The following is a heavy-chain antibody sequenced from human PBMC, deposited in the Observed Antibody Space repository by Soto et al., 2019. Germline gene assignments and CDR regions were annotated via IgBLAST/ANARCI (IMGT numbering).Heavy chain of an antibody. D-gene: IGHD5-12*01. CDR2: ISSSTSYM. J-gene: IGHJ4*02. Sequence: EVQLVESGGGLVKPGGSLRLSCAASGFTFSSYSMNWVRQAPGKGLEWVSSISSSTSYMYYADSVKGRFTISRYNARNSLYLQMNSLRAEDTAVYYCARFRRDGYNRDYWGQGTLVTVSS. V-gene: IGHV3-21*01. CDR1: GFTFSSYS. CDR3: ARFRRDGYNRDY.